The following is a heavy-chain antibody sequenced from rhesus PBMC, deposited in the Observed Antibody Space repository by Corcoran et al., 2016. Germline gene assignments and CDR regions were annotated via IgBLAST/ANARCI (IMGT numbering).Heavy chain of an antibody. CDR2: ISRDGSST. V-gene: IGHV3-119*01. D-gene: IGHD6-31*01. Sequence: EVQLVESGGGLVQPGGSLRLSCAASGFTFSSYWMYLVRQAPGKGLVWVSRISRDGSSTSYADYVKSRFTISRENAKNSLYLQMNSLRAEDTAVYYCAKGGSSGWYPHYFDYWGQGVLVTVSS. J-gene: IGHJ4*01. CDR1: GFTFSSYW. CDR3: AKGGSSGWYPHYFDY.